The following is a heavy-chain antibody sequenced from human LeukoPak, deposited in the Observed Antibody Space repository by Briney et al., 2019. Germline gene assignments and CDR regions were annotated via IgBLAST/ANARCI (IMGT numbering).Heavy chain of an antibody. CDR1: GFTFSSYG. J-gene: IGHJ4*02. Sequence: GGSLRLSCAASGFTFSSYGMHWVRQAPGKGLEWVAFIRYDGSNKYYADSVKGRFTISRDNSKNTLYLQMNSLRAEDTAVYYCAKAQGYSSGNYFDYWGQGTLVTVSS. CDR3: AKAQGYSSGNYFDY. V-gene: IGHV3-30*02. CDR2: IRYDGSNK. D-gene: IGHD6-19*01.